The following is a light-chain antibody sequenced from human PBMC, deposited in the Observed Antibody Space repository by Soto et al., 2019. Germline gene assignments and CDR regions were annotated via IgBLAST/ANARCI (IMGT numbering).Light chain of an antibody. J-gene: IGKJ1*01. CDR2: DAY. CDR3: QEYFQWPPGM. Sequence: EIVVTQSPATLSASPGERVTLICRASQFVSTRLAWYQQRPGQVPRLLIYDAYTRALGISARFSGSGSGTEFTLTISSLQSEDFALYYCQEYFQWPPGMFGPGTTVDIK. V-gene: IGKV3-15*01. CDR1: QFVSTR.